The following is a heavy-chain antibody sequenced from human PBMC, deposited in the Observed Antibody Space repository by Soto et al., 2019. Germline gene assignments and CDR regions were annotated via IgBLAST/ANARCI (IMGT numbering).Heavy chain of an antibody. J-gene: IGHJ2*01. Sequence: EVQLLESGGGVLQPGGSLRLSCAASGFTFRTSAMSWLRQAPGKGLEWVSGISASANTTYYADSVRGRFTISRDNSENTLSLHIISLRAASTGVYYSAKDTARASGRFWWFDRSGRGTGVTVSS. CDR1: GFTFRTSA. CDR3: AKDTARASGRFWWFDR. D-gene: IGHD6-13*01. CDR2: ISASANTT. V-gene: IGHV3-23*01.